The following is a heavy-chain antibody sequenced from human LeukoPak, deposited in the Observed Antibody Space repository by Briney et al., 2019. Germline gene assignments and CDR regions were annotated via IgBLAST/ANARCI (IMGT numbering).Heavy chain of an antibody. CDR3: ARGDYYDSSGYYDLDY. Sequence: ASVKVSCKASGYTFSRLGITWVRQAPGQGLEWMGIINPSGGSTSYAQKFQGRVTMTRDMSTSTVYMELSSLRSEDTAVYYCARGDYYDSSGYYDLDYWGQGTLVTVSS. D-gene: IGHD3-22*01. CDR2: INPSGGST. J-gene: IGHJ4*02. V-gene: IGHV1-46*01. CDR1: GYTFSRLG.